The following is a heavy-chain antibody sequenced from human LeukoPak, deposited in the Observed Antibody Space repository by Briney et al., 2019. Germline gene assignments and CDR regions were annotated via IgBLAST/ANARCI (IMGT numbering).Heavy chain of an antibody. CDR3: ARDDGRDGYNY. CDR1: GGSISSHY. CDR2: IYYSGST. J-gene: IGHJ4*02. Sequence: PSETLSLTCTVSGGSISSHYWSWIRQPPGKGLEWIGYIYYSGSTNYNPSLKSRVTISVDTSKNQFSLKLSSVTAAGTAVYYCARDDGRDGYNYWGQGTLVTVSS. V-gene: IGHV4-59*11. D-gene: IGHD5-24*01.